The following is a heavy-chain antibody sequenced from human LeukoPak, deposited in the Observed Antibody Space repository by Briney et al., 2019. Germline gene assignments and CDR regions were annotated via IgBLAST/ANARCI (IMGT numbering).Heavy chain of an antibody. V-gene: IGHV3-21*01. CDR1: GFTFSNYV. CDR2: IIGTSSYT. CDR3: ARDGDLDSTTGTFDM. Sequence: GGSLRLSCVASGFTFSNYVMYWVRQVPGKGLEGVLGIIGTSSYTYSADFVKGRFTISRDNAKKSLFLQMNSLRAEDTAVYYCARDGDLDSTTGTFDMWGQGTMVTVSS. J-gene: IGHJ3*02. D-gene: IGHD7-27*01.